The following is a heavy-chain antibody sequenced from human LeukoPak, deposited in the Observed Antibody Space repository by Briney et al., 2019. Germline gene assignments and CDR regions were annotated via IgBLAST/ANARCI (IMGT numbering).Heavy chain of an antibody. CDR3: ARKYSSSWDNAFDI. CDR2: TYHSGST. CDR1: GYSISSGYY. D-gene: IGHD6-13*01. J-gene: IGHJ3*02. Sequence: SETLSLTCTVSGYSISSGYYWGWIRQPPGKGLEWIGSTYHSGSTYYNPSLKSRVTISVDTSKNQFSLKLSSVTAADTAVYYCARKYSSSWDNAFDIWGQGTMVTVSS. V-gene: IGHV4-38-2*02.